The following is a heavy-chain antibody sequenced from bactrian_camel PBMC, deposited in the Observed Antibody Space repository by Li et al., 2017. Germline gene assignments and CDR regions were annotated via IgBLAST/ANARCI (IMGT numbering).Heavy chain of an antibody. J-gene: IGHJ4*01. V-gene: IGHV3S63*01. CDR1: GYNFTSHC. D-gene: IGHD6*01. CDR2: IGAAGYE. CDR3: AARTDGGSCWGSTRSMN. Sequence: VQLVESGGGSVQAGGSLKLSCVATGYNFTSHCMGWFRQGTGNERETVAYIGAAGYELYTESAKGRFTVSRDNAKNTLFLQMSSLKPEDTAMYYCAARTDGGSCWGSTRSMNWGQGTQVTVS.